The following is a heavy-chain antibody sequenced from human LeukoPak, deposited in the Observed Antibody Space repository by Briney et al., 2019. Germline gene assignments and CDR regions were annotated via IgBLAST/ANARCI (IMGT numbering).Heavy chain of an antibody. V-gene: IGHV1-24*01. CDR2: FDPEDGET. J-gene: IGHJ3*02. Sequence: ASVKVSCKVSGYTLTELSMHWVRQAPGKGLEWMGGFDPEDGETIYAQKFQGRVTMTEDTSTDTAYMELSSLRSEDTAVYYCATLQSEMEAFDIWGQGTMVTVSS. D-gene: IGHD5-24*01. CDR3: ATLQSEMEAFDI. CDR1: GYTLTELS.